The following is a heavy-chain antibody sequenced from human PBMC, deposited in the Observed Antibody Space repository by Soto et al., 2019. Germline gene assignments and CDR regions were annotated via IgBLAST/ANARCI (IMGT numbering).Heavy chain of an antibody. CDR2: IWYDGSNK. J-gene: IGHJ3*02. CDR3: AREGVGATADAFGI. Sequence: QVQLVESGGGVVQPGRSLRLSCAASGFTFSSYGMHWVRQAPGKGLEWVAVIWYDGSNKYYADSVKGRFTISRDNSKNTLYLQMNSLRAEDTAVYYCAREGVGATADAFGIWGQGTMVTVSS. V-gene: IGHV3-33*01. CDR1: GFTFSSYG. D-gene: IGHD1-26*01.